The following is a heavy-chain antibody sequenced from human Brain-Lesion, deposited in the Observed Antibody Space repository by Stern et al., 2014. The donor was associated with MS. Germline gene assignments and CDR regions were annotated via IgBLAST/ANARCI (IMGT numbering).Heavy chain of an antibody. V-gene: IGHV5-10-1*03. CDR2: IDPSDSNP. J-gene: IGHJ4*02. Sequence: VQLVQSGAEVKKPGESLRISCQGSGYSFTSDWISWGRQMPGKGLEWMGRIDPSDSNPNYSPSFQGHGTISADKSINTAYLDWRSLKASDTAMYYCARHMGEGLSIDYWGQGTLVTVSS. CDR1: GYSFTSDW. CDR3: ARHMGEGLSIDY. D-gene: IGHD3-16*01.